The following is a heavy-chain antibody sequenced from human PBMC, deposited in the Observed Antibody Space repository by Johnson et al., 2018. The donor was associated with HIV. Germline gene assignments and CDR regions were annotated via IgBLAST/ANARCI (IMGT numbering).Heavy chain of an antibody. J-gene: IGHJ3*02. CDR1: GFTFSNYA. V-gene: IGHV3-30-3*01. D-gene: IGHD5-18*01. Sequence: QVQLVESGGGVVQPGRSLRLSCAASGFTFSNYAMHWVRQAPGKGLQWVAVMSFDETNSYDSDSVDVKGRFTISRDNSKNTLYVQMNSLRSEDTAVYYCARLSLRGIYGYKFGVGNDAFDIWGQGTMVTVSS. CDR2: MSFDETNS. CDR3: ARLSLRGIYGYKFGVGNDAFDI.